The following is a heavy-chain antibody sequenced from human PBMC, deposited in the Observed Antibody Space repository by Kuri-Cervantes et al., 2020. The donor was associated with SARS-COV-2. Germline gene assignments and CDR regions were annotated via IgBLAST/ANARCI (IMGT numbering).Heavy chain of an antibody. J-gene: IGHJ6*03. CDR3: AKTAGSGSYHYYYYYMDV. D-gene: IGHD1-26*01. CDR1: GFTFSGYG. Sequence: GGSLRLSCAASGFTFSGYGMHWVRQAPGKGLEWVAFIRYDGSNKYYADSVKGRFTISRDNSKNTLYLQMNSLRAEDTAVYYCAKTAGSGSYHYYYYYMDVWGKGTTVTVSS. V-gene: IGHV3-30*02. CDR2: IRYDGSNK.